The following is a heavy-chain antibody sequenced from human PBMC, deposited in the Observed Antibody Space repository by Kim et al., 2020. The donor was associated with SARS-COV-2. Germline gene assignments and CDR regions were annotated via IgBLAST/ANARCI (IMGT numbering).Heavy chain of an antibody. Sequence: SVKVSCKASGGTFSSYAISWVRQAPGQGLEWMGGIIPIFGTANYAQKFQGRVTITADESTSTAYMELSSLRSEDTAVYYCARDEDYYGSGSYRIFTSWGQGTLVTVSS. CDR2: IIPIFGTA. CDR3: ARDEDYYGSGSYRIFTS. CDR1: GGTFSSYA. J-gene: IGHJ4*02. V-gene: IGHV1-69*13. D-gene: IGHD3-10*01.